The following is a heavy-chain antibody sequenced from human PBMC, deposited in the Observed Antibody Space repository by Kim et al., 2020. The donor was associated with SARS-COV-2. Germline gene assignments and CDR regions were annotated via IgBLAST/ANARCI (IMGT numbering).Heavy chain of an antibody. CDR2: GST. V-gene: IGHV4-39*01. J-gene: IGHJ4*02. CDR3: ARSQNHYFDY. Sequence: GSTFYTPSRKIRVPMIVDASKNQFSLNLSSVPAADTAVYYCARSQNHYFDYWGQGTLVTVSS.